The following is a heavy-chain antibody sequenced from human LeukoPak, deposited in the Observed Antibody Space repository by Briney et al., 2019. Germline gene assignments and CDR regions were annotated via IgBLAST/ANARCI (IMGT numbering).Heavy chain of an antibody. D-gene: IGHD5-24*01. J-gene: IGHJ3*02. V-gene: IGHV1-69*01. CDR3: ARAPVEMATMEQGAFDI. CDR2: IIPIFGTA. Sequence: ASVKVSCKASGGTFSSYAISWVRQAPGQGLKWMGGIIPIFGTANYAQKFQGRVTITADESTSTAYMELSSLRSEDTAVYYCARAPVEMATMEQGAFDIWGQGTMVTVSS. CDR1: GGTFSSYA.